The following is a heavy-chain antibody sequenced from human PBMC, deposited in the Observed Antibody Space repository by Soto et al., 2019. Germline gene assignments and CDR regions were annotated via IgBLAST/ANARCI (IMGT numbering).Heavy chain of an antibody. CDR2: ISAYNGNT. V-gene: IGHV1-18*01. J-gene: IGHJ4*02. CDR1: GYTFTSYG. CDR3: ARPGYCSGGSCSSDY. Sequence: QVQLVQSGAEVKKPGASVKVSCKASGYTFTSYGISWVRQAPGQGLEWMGWISAYNGNTNYAQKLQGRVTMTTDTATSTAYRELRSLRSDDTAVYYCARPGYCSGGSCSSDYWGQGTLVTVSS. D-gene: IGHD2-15*01.